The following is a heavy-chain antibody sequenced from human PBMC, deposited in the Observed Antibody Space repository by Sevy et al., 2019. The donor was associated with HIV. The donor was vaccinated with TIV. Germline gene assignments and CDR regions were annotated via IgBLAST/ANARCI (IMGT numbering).Heavy chain of an antibody. Sequence: GGSLRLSCAASGFSISGYGMHWVRQAPGKGLEWVAVMWYDGTNREYADSVKGRFTISRDNSKNTLYLQMNSLRVEDTTVYYCAGEDRRGAGIGYYFHSWGQGTLVTVSS. CDR1: GFSISGYG. CDR2: MWYDGTNR. D-gene: IGHD2-15*01. CDR3: AGEDRRGAGIGYYFHS. J-gene: IGHJ4*02. V-gene: IGHV3-33*01.